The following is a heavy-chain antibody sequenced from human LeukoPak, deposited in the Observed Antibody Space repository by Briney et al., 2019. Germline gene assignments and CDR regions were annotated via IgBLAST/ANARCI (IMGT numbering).Heavy chain of an antibody. CDR1: GGTFSSYA. Sequence: SVKVSCKASGGTFSSYAISWVRQAPGQGLEWMGGIIPIFGTANYAQKFQGRVTITADESTSTAYMELSSLRSEDTAVYYCARTGIGTIFGVVTLFDYWGQGTLVTVSS. J-gene: IGHJ4*02. CDR2: IIPIFGTA. V-gene: IGHV1-69*13. CDR3: ARTGIGTIFGVVTLFDY. D-gene: IGHD3-3*01.